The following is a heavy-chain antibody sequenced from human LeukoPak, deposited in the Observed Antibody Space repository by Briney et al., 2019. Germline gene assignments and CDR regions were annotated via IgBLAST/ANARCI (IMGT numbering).Heavy chain of an antibody. D-gene: IGHD3-16*02. Sequence: GGSLRLSCAASGFTFSSYGMHWVRQAPGKGLGWVAFIRYDGSNKYYADSVKGRFTISRDNSKNTLYLQMNSLRAEDTAVYYCVRRYRATSAEDFDYWGQGTLVTVFS. CDR2: IRYDGSNK. J-gene: IGHJ4*02. V-gene: IGHV3-30*02. CDR1: GFTFSSYG. CDR3: VRRYRATSAEDFDY.